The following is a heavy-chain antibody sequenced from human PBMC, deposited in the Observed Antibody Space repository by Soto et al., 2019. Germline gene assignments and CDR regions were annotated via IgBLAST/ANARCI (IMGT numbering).Heavy chain of an antibody. Sequence: QVQLQESGPGLVKPSQTLSLTCTVSGGSISSGGYYWNWIRQHPGKGLEWLGYSYYSGNTYYNPSLQSRVTKSVDTSKNQFSLRLSSVTAADTAVYYCARDPQYTDTSGYYVSSSNFDYWGQGILVTVSS. CDR2: SYYSGNT. CDR1: GGSISSGGYY. CDR3: ARDPQYTDTSGYYVSSSNFDY. J-gene: IGHJ4*02. D-gene: IGHD3-22*01. V-gene: IGHV4-31*03.